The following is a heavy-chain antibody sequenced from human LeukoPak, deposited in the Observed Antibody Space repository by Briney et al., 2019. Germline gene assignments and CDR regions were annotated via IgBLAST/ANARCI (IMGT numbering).Heavy chain of an antibody. J-gene: IGHJ4*02. Sequence: PTETLSLTCAVSGGSFSGYYWTWIRQPPGKGLEWIGEINHSGSANYNPSLMSRVTISLDTSKNHFSLNLSSVTAADTAVYYCARGQGTVTTHWGQGTLVTVSS. CDR2: INHSGSA. D-gene: IGHD4-11*01. CDR1: GGSFSGYY. CDR3: ARGQGTVTTH. V-gene: IGHV4-34*01.